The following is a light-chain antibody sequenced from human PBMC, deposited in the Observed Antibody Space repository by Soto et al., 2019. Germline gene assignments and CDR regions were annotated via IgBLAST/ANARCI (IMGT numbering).Light chain of an antibody. Sequence: DLEMTQSPSSLSASVGDRVTITCRASQSISSYLNWYQQNPGKAPKLLIYVASSLQSGVPSRFSGSGSGTDFTLTISSLQPEDFATYYCQQSYTTPLTFGGGTTVEIK. CDR2: VAS. CDR1: QSISSY. CDR3: QQSYTTPLT. V-gene: IGKV1-39*01. J-gene: IGKJ4*01.